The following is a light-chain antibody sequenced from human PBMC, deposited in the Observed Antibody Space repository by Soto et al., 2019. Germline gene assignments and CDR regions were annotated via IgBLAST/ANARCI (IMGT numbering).Light chain of an antibody. CDR1: QSVDNNY. Sequence: ETVLTQSPGTLSLSPGERATLSCRASQSVDNNYLAWYQQQPGQAPRLLIYGASSRATGIPDRFSGSGSGTEFTLTIGSLQYEDFAVYFCQHYNNWPPITFGQGTRLEIK. J-gene: IGKJ5*01. CDR2: GAS. CDR3: QHYNNWPPIT. V-gene: IGKV3D-15*01.